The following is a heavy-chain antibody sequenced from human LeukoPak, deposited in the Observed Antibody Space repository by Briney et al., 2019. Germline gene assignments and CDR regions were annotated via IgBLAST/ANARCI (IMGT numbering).Heavy chain of an antibody. Sequence: KPGGSLRLSCAASGFTFSSYEMNWVRQAPGKGLEWVSYISSSSRYIYYADSVKGRFTISRDNAKNSLYLQMNSLRAEDTAVYYCARESYSHYYFDYWGQGALVTVSS. V-gene: IGHV3-21*05. CDR2: ISSSSRYI. CDR1: GFTFSSYE. J-gene: IGHJ4*02. CDR3: ARESYSHYYFDY. D-gene: IGHD5-12*01.